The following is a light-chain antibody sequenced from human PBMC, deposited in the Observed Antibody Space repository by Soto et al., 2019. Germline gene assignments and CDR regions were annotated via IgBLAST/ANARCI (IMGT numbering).Light chain of an antibody. CDR3: QQYNNWPRT. CDR1: QSVSSY. V-gene: IGKV3-11*01. J-gene: IGKJ1*01. CDR2: DAS. Sequence: EIGLTQSPGTLSLSPGERAPLSCRASQSVSSYLAWYQQKPGQAPRLLIYDASSRATGIPDRFSGGGSGTDFTLTISRLEPEDFAVYYCQQYNNWPRTFGQGTKVDIK.